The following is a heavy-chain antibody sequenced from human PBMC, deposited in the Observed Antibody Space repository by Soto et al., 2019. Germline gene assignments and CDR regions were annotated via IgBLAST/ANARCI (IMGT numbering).Heavy chain of an antibody. V-gene: IGHV4-39*01. CDR1: GGSMISYY. CDR3: TSTLCGGDCYSPPTGYYYGMDV. Sequence: PSETLSLTCTVSGGSMISYYWSWIRQPPGKGLEWIGSIYYSGSTYYNPSLKSRVTISVDTSKNQFSLKLSSVTAADTAVYYCTSTLCGGDCYSPPTGYYYGMDVWGQGTTVTVSS. D-gene: IGHD2-21*02. J-gene: IGHJ6*02. CDR2: IYYSGST.